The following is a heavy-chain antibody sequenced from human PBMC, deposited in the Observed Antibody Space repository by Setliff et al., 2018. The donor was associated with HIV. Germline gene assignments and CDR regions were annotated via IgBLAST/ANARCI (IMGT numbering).Heavy chain of an antibody. CDR3: AREPDY. Sequence: SEPLSLTCAVSGYSITSGYYWGWIRQPPGKGLEWIGNMYDGGTPHYNPSLKSRVTVSLDTSRNQFSLRLTSVTAADTAVYFCAREPDYWSQGTLVTVSS. CDR1: GYSITSGYY. CDR2: MYDGGTP. J-gene: IGHJ4*02. V-gene: IGHV4-38-2*02.